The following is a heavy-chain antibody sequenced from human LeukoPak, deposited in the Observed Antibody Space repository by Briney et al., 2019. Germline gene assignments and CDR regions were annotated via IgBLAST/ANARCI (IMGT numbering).Heavy chain of an antibody. J-gene: IGHJ5*02. V-gene: IGHV4-4*02. CDR2: IYHDGST. Sequence: PSETLSLTCVVSGGSISSSNWWGWVRQPPGKGLEWIGEIYHDGSTNYNPSLKSRVTISVDTSKNQFSLKLSSVTAADTAVYYCARLRNWFDPWGQGTLVTVSS. CDR1: GGSISSSNW. CDR3: ARLRNWFDP.